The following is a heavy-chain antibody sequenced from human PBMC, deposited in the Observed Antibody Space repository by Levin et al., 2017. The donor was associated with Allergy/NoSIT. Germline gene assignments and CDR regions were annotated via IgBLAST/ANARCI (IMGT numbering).Heavy chain of an antibody. Sequence: GSLRLSCAVYGGSFSGYYWSWIRQPPGKGLEWIGEINHSGSTNYNPSLKSRVTISVDTSKNQFSLKLSSVTAADTAVYYCARYPTVTTPSTPGLSFDYWGQGTLVTVSS. CDR2: INHSGST. V-gene: IGHV4-34*01. CDR3: ARYPTVTTPSTPGLSFDY. J-gene: IGHJ4*02. D-gene: IGHD4-17*01. CDR1: GGSFSGYY.